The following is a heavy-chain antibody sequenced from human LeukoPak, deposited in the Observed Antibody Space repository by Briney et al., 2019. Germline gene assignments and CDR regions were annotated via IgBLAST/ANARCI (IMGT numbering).Heavy chain of an antibody. Sequence: PSETLSLTCAVYGGSFSGYYWTWIRQTPEKGLEWIGEMNPSGSTSYNPSLKSRVTISVDTSKNQFSLKLSSVTAADMAVYYCARGRQDVTMIVVVMTAVSYYLDVWGKGTTVTVSS. J-gene: IGHJ6*03. CDR3: ARGRQDVTMIVVVMTAVSYYLDV. CDR2: MNPSGST. V-gene: IGHV4-34*01. CDR1: GGSFSGYY. D-gene: IGHD3-22*01.